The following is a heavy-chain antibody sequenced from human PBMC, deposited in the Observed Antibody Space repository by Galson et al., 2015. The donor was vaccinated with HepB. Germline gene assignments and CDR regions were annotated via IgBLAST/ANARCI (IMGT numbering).Heavy chain of an antibody. CDR3: AREGLSSSEEIDY. CDR2: INSDGSST. J-gene: IGHJ4*02. V-gene: IGHV3-74*01. D-gene: IGHD6-6*01. Sequence: SLRLSCAASGFTFSSYWMHWVRQAPGKGLVWVSRINSDGSSTSYAVSVKGRFTISRDNAKNTLYLQMNSLRAEDTAVYYCAREGLSSSEEIDYWGQGTLVTVSS. CDR1: GFTFSSYW.